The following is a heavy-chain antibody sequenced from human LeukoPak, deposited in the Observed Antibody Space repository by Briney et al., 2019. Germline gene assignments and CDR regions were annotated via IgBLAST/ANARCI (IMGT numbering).Heavy chain of an antibody. Sequence: GGSLRLSCVASGFTFSSYWMNWVRQAPGKGLEWVANINHDGSDKYYVDSVKGRFTISRDNAKKSLYLQMNSLRAEDTAVYYCARDLFSYGANQDDYWGQGTLVTISS. J-gene: IGHJ4*02. CDR3: ARDLFSYGANQDDY. CDR2: INHDGSDK. CDR1: GFTFSSYW. D-gene: IGHD5-18*01. V-gene: IGHV3-7*01.